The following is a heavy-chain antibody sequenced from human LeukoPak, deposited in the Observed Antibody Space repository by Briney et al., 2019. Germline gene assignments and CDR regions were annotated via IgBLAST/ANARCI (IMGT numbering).Heavy chain of an antibody. Sequence: VASVKVSCKASGFTFTSSAVQWVRQARGQRLEWIGWIVVGSGNTNYAQKFQERVTITRDMSTSTAYMELSSLRSEDTAVYYCARDHPYYYDSSGYYAFDYWGQGTLVTVSS. V-gene: IGHV1-58*01. J-gene: IGHJ4*01. CDR2: IVVGSGNT. D-gene: IGHD3-22*01. CDR3: ARDHPYYYDSSGYYAFDY. CDR1: GFTFTSSA.